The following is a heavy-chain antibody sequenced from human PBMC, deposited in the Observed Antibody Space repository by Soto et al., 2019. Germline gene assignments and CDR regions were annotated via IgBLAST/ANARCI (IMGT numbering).Heavy chain of an antibody. Sequence: QLQLQESGPGLVRPSETLSLTCIVSGGSISSCSYYWGWIRQPPGKGLEWIGSIYSSGSAYYNPSLKSRVTISVDTSKNQFSLKQTSVTAADTAVYYCATPVSSGYQAFEVWGQGTMVTVSS. D-gene: IGHD3-22*01. V-gene: IGHV4-39*01. CDR3: ATPVSSGYQAFEV. CDR1: GGSISSCSYY. CDR2: IYSSGSA. J-gene: IGHJ3*01.